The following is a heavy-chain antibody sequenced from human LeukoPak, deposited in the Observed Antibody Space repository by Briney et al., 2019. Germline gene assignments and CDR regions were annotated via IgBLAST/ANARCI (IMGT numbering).Heavy chain of an antibody. D-gene: IGHD3-22*01. CDR2: INPNSGGT. J-gene: IGHJ4*02. Sequence: VASVKVSCKASGYTLTGYYMHWVRQAPGQGLEWMGWINPNSGGTNYAQKFQGRVTMTRDTSISTAYMELSRLRSDDTAVYYCARASYYYDSSGYYYGLDYWGQGTLVTVSS. CDR3: ARASYYYDSSGYYYGLDY. CDR1: GYTLTGYY. V-gene: IGHV1-2*02.